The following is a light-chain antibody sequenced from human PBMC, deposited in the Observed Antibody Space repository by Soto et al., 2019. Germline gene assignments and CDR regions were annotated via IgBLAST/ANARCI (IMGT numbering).Light chain of an antibody. CDR1: QSVSSY. CDR2: DAS. CDR3: QQRSNWPGPLT. V-gene: IGKV3-11*01. Sequence: EIVLTQSPATLSLSPGERATLSCRASQSVSSYLAWYQQKPGQAPRLLIYDASNRATGIPARFSGSGSGTDLNLTISSLEPEDFAVYYCQQRSNWPGPLTFGGGTKVEIK. J-gene: IGKJ4*01.